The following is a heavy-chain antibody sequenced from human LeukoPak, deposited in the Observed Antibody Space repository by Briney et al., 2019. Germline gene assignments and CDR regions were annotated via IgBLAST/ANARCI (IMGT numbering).Heavy chain of an antibody. J-gene: IGHJ4*02. CDR1: GFSLSTSGVG. CDR2: IYWDDDK. V-gene: IGHV2-5*02. Sequence: SGPTLVKPTQTLTLTCTFSGFSLSTSGVGVGWIRQPPGKALEWLALIYWDDDKRYNPSLRSRLTITKDTSKNQVVLTMTNMDPVDTATYYCAHSGELGIALDYWGQGTLVTVSS. D-gene: IGHD7-27*01. CDR3: AHSGELGIALDY.